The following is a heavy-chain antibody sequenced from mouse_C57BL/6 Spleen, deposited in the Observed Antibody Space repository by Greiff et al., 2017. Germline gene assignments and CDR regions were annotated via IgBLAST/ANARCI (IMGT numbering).Heavy chain of an antibody. V-gene: IGHV1-55*01. CDR1: GYTFTSYW. J-gene: IGHJ4*01. CDR2: IYPGSGST. Sequence: QVHVKQPGAELVKPGASVKMSCKASGYTFTSYWITWVKQRPGQGLEWIGDIYPGSGSTNYNEKFKSKATLTVDTSSSTAYMQLSSLTSEDSAVYYCARRGVDAMDYWGQGTSVTVSS. CDR3: ARRGVDAMDY.